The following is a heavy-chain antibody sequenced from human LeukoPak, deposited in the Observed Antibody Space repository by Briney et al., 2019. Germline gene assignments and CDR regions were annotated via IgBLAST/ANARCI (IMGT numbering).Heavy chain of an antibody. Sequence: GGSLRLSCAASGFTFSSYWMHWVRQAPGKGLVWVSRINGDGTSTDYADSVKGRFSIFRDNAKNTLYLQMNSLRSEDTAVYYCAKEPHSDYSDHTDSFDIWGQGTMVTVSS. CDR1: GFTFSSYW. D-gene: IGHD4-17*01. CDR2: INGDGTST. CDR3: AKEPHSDYSDHTDSFDI. V-gene: IGHV3-74*01. J-gene: IGHJ3*02.